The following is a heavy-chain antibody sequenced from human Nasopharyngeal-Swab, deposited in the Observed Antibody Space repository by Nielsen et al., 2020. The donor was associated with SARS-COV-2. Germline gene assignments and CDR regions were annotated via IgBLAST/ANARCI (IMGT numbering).Heavy chain of an antibody. V-gene: IGHV4-34*01. CDR2: INHSGST. CDR1: GGSFSGYY. CDR3: SRGVPLYSSSWFGS. J-gene: IGHJ5*01. Sequence: SETLSRNCAFYGGSFSGYYWSWIREPPGKGLEGIVEINHSGSTKSNPSLKSRVTITVYASKNRFSLQLSSMTAADTAVYYCSRGVPLYSSSWFGSWGQGTLVTVSS. D-gene: IGHD6-13*01.